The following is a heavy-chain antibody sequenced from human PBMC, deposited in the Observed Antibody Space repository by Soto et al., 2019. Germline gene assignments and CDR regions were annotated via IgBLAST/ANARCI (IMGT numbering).Heavy chain of an antibody. Sequence: SETLSLTCGVYGGSFSDYYWSWVRQPPGKGLEWIGEINHSGSTHYTPSLKSRVTISVDTSRKQFSLKLSSVTAADTAVYYCARGSGYQVLFHYYYYMDVWGKGTTVTVSS. CDR1: GGSFSDYY. J-gene: IGHJ6*03. CDR3: ARGSGYQVLFHYYYYMDV. CDR2: INHSGST. D-gene: IGHD2-21*01. V-gene: IGHV4-34*01.